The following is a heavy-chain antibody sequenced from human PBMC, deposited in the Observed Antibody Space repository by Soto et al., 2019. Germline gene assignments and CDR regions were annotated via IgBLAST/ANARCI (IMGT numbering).Heavy chain of an antibody. CDR1: GFTFSSYS. D-gene: IGHD5-12*01. CDR2: ISSSSSTI. J-gene: IGHJ4*02. V-gene: IGHV3-48*01. Sequence: GGSLRLSCAASGFTFSSYSMNWVRQAPGKGLEWVSYISSSSSTIYYADSVKGRFTISRDNAKNSLYLQMNSLRAEDTAVYYCARGSGGYDLDYWGQGTLVTVSS. CDR3: ARGSGGYDLDY.